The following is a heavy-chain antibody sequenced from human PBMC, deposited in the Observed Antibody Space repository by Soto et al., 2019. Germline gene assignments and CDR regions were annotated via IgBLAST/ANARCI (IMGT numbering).Heavy chain of an antibody. J-gene: IGHJ6*02. CDR3: AREVGHMDV. CDR1: GYTFTTYG. CDR2: VSPYNGDT. Sequence: XSVKVSCKGFGYTFTTYGINWVRQAPGQGLEWMGWVSPYNGDTTYAQKVQGRVTMTTDTSTRTAYLELRSLRSDDTAMYYCAREVGHMDVWGQGTTVTVSS. V-gene: IGHV1-18*04. D-gene: IGHD2-2*01.